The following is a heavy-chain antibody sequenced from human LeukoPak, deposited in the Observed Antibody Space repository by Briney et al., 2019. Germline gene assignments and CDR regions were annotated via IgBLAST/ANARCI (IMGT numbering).Heavy chain of an antibody. J-gene: IGHJ6*02. Sequence: GGSLRLSCAASGFTFSSYAMNWVRQAPGKGLVWVSRINSDGSSTSYADSVKGRFTISRDNAKNTLYLQMNSLRAEDTAVYYCARDRRYSYGYFFYYYGMDVWGQGTTVTVSS. V-gene: IGHV3-74*01. CDR1: GFTFSSYA. CDR2: INSDGSST. D-gene: IGHD5-18*01. CDR3: ARDRRYSYGYFFYYYGMDV.